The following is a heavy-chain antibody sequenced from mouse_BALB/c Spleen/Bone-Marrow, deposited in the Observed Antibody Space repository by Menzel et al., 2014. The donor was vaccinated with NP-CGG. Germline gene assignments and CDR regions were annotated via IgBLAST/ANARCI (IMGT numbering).Heavy chain of an antibody. CDR2: IDPANGNT. Sequence: VQLQQPGAELVKPGASVKLSCTASGFNIKDTYMHWVKQRPEQGLEWIGRIDPANGNTKYDPKFQGKATITADTSSNTVYLQLSSLTSEDTAVYYCARYYYGSSYAMDYWGQGTSVTVSS. J-gene: IGHJ4*01. CDR3: ARYYYGSSYAMDY. V-gene: IGHV14-3*02. D-gene: IGHD1-1*01. CDR1: GFNIKDTY.